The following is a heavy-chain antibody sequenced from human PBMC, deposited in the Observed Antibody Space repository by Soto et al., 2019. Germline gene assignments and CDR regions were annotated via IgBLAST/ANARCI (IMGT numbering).Heavy chain of an antibody. J-gene: IGHJ4*02. CDR1: GFTFSNAW. D-gene: IGHD2-2*01. Sequence: GGSLRLSCAASGFTFSNAWMSWVRQAPGKGLEWVGRIKSKTDGGTTDYAAPVKGRFTISRDDSKNTLYLQMNSLKTEDTAVYYCTTYLKYCSSTSCSLYSDYWGQGTLVTVSS. CDR2: IKSKTDGGTT. CDR3: TTYLKYCSSTSCSLYSDY. V-gene: IGHV3-15*01.